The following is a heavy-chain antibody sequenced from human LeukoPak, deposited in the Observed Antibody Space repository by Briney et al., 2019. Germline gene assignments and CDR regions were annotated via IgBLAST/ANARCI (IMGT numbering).Heavy chain of an antibody. D-gene: IGHD3-16*01. CDR1: GYTFTSYG. J-gene: IGHJ4*02. V-gene: IGHV1-18*01. Sequence: ASVKVSCKASGYTFTSYGISWVRQAPGQGLEWMGWISAYNGNTNYAQELQGRVTMTTDTSTSTAYMELRSLRSDDTAVYYCARGLTSDYDYVWGSGEFDYWSQGTLVTVSS. CDR3: ARGLTSDYDYVWGSGEFDY. CDR2: ISAYNGNT.